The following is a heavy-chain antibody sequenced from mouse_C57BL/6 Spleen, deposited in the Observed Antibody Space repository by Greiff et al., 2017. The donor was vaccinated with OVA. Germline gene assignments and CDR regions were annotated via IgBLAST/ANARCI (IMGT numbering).Heavy chain of an antibody. CDR1: GYTFTSYG. D-gene: IGHD2-1*01. CDR2: IYPRSGNT. V-gene: IGHV1-81*01. Sequence: QVQLQQSGAELARPGASVKLSCKASGYTFTSYGISWVKQRTGQGLEWIGEIYPRSGNTYYNEKFKGKATLTADKSSSTAYMELRSLTSEDSAVYFCARGALNYCNVWFGYWGQGTLVTVSA. J-gene: IGHJ3*01. CDR3: ARGALNYCNVWFGY.